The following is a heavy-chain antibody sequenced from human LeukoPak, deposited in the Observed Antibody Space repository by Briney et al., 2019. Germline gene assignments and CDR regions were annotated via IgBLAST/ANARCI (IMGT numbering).Heavy chain of an antibody. D-gene: IGHD3-10*01. Sequence: ASVKVSCKACGYTFTSYYMHWVPQAPGQGLEWMGIINPSGSSTDYAQKFQGRVTMTRDTFTSTVYIELSTLRSEDTAVYYCARGRGRFYGSGSLVGEYYFDYWGQGTLVTVSS. V-gene: IGHV1-46*01. CDR3: ARGRGRFYGSGSLVGEYYFDY. CDR2: INPSGSST. J-gene: IGHJ4*02. CDR1: GYTFTSYY.